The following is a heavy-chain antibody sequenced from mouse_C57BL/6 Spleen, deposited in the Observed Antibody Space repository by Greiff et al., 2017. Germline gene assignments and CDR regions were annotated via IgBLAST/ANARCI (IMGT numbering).Heavy chain of an antibody. CDR3: ARRIVPTTVVAMDYFDY. Sequence: QVQLQQSGAELVRPGSSVKLSCKASGYTFTSYWMDWVKQRPGQGLEWIGNIYPSDSETHYNQKFKDKATLTVDKSSSTAYMQLSSLTSEDSAVYYCARRIVPTTVVAMDYFDYWGQGTTLTVSS. J-gene: IGHJ2*01. CDR2: IYPSDSET. V-gene: IGHV1-61*01. CDR1: GYTFTSYW. D-gene: IGHD1-1*01.